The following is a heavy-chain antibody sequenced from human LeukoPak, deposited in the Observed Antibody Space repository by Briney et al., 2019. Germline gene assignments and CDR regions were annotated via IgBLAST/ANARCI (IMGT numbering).Heavy chain of an antibody. CDR2: ISGSGDST. J-gene: IGHJ6*03. V-gene: IGHV3-23*01. CDR1: GFTFSSYA. Sequence: GGSLRLSCAASGFTFSSYAMNWVRQAPGKGLEWGSAISGSGDSTYYADSVKGRFTISRDNSKNTLYLQMNSLRAEDTAVYYCAREGGSDYYYYMDVWGKGTTVTISS. CDR3: AREGGSDYYYYMDV. D-gene: IGHD1-26*01.